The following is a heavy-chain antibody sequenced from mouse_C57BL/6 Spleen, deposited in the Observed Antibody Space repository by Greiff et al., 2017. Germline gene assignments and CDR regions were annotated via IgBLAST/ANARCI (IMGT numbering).Heavy chain of an antibody. V-gene: IGHV1-52*01. Sequence: VKLQQPGAELVRPGSSVKLSCKASGYTFTSYWMHWVKQRPIQGLEWIGNIDPSDSETHYNQKFKDKATLTVDKSSSTAYMQLSSLTSEDSAVYCCARGGNYGVYWGQGTTLTVSS. CDR1: GYTFTSYW. D-gene: IGHD2-1*01. J-gene: IGHJ2*01. CDR3: ARGGNYGVY. CDR2: IDPSDSET.